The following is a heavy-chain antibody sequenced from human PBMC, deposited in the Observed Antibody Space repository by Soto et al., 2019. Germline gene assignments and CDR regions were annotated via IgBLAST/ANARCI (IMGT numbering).Heavy chain of an antibody. CDR1: GVSFSGYY. J-gene: IGHJ5*02. V-gene: IGHV4-34*01. Sequence: ASETLSLTCAVYGVSFSGYYWSWIRQPPGKGLEWIGEINHSGSTNYNPSLKSRVTISVDTSKNQFSLKLSFVTAADTAVYYCASIVGAYNWFDPWGQGTLVTVS. CDR2: INHSGST. CDR3: ASIVGAYNWFDP. D-gene: IGHD1-26*01.